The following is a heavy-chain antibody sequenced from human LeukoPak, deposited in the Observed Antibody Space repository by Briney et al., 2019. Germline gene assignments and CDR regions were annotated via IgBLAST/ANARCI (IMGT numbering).Heavy chain of an antibody. J-gene: IGHJ3*02. CDR1: GFTFSRYW. D-gene: IGHD3-3*01. CDR2: IKQDESER. V-gene: IGHV3-7*04. Sequence: GGSLRLSCAASGFTFSRYWMSWVRQAPGKGLEWVANIKQDESERYYVDSVKGRFSISRDNAKNSLYLQMNSLRAEDTAEYYCARVGFYAFDIWGQGTKVTVSS. CDR3: ARVGFYAFDI.